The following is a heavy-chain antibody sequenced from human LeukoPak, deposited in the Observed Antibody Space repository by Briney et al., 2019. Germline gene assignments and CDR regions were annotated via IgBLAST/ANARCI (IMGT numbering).Heavy chain of an antibody. CDR3: ARNYYDSRGGLDY. Sequence: SETLSLTCTVSGGSISSSGYYWSWIRQPPGKGLEWIGYIYYSGSTYYNPSLKSRVTISVDTSKNQFSLKLSSVTAADTAVYYCARNYYDSRGGLDYWGQGTLVTVSS. CDR2: IYYSGST. CDR1: GGSISSSGYY. D-gene: IGHD3-22*01. V-gene: IGHV4-30-4*01. J-gene: IGHJ4*02.